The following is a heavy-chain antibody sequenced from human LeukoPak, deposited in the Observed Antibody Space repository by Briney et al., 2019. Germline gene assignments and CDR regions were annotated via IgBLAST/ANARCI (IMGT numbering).Heavy chain of an antibody. D-gene: IGHD3-22*01. V-gene: IGHV1-24*01. Sequence: GASVKVSCKVSGYTLTKLSIHWVRQAPRKGLEWMGGFDPEDGETIYAQKFQGRVTMTEDTSTDTAYMELSSLRSEDTAVYYCATAASGYLWIWGQGTLVTVSS. J-gene: IGHJ4*02. CDR1: GYTLTKLS. CDR2: FDPEDGET. CDR3: ATAASGYLWI.